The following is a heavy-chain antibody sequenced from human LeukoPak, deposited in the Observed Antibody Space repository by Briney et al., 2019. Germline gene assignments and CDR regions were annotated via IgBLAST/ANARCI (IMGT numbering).Heavy chain of an antibody. V-gene: IGHV3-48*04. Sequence: GGSLRLSCAASGFTFSSYSMNWVRQAPGKGLEWVSYISSSSSTIYYADSVKGRFTVSRDNAKNSLYLQMNSLRAEDTAVYYCARVGGRYCSSTSCYPSWFDPWAREPWSPSPQ. CDR3: ARVGGRYCSSTSCYPSWFDP. J-gene: IGHJ5*02. CDR2: ISSSSSTI. D-gene: IGHD2-2*01. CDR1: GFTFSSYS.